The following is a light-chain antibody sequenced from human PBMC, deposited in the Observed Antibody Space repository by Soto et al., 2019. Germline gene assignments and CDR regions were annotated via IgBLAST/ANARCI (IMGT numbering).Light chain of an antibody. CDR3: QQANSFPLT. Sequence: DIQMTQSPSSVSASVGDRVTITCRASQDISSWLAWYQQKPGKAPQLLIYAASSLHSGVPSRFSGSESWTDFTLTIRSLQPEDFATYYCQQANSFPLTFGGGTKVEIK. J-gene: IGKJ4*01. CDR1: QDISSW. CDR2: AAS. V-gene: IGKV1-12*01.